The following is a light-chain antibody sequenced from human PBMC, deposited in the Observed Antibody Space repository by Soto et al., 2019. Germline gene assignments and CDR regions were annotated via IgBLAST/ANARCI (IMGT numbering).Light chain of an antibody. V-gene: IGKV1-39*01. CDR1: QTINSY. J-gene: IGKJ1*01. CDR2: AAS. CDR3: QQSYSTPRT. Sequence: DIQMTQSPSSLSASVGDRVTITCRASQTINSYLNWYQHKPGKAPKLLIYAASSLQGGVPSRFSSSGSGTDFTLTISTLQPEDFATYYCQQSYSTPRTFGQGTKVEVK.